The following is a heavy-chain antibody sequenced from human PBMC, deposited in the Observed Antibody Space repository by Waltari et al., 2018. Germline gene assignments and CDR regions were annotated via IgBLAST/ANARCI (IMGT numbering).Heavy chain of an antibody. V-gene: IGHV4-34*01. J-gene: IGHJ4*02. Sequence: PPGKVLGWIEEIKHRGSTNYTPALKSRVTISVDTSKNQFSMKRSSVTAADTAVYYCARGQDQMYSVPFDYWGQG. CDR3: ARGQDQMYSVPFDY. CDR2: IKHRGST. D-gene: IGHD2-21*01.